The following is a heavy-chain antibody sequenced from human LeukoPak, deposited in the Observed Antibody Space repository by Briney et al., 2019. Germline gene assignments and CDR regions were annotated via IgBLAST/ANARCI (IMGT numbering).Heavy chain of an antibody. V-gene: IGHV1-8*01. J-gene: IGHJ6*02. CDR2: MNPNSGNT. Sequence: GASVKVSCKASGYTFTSYDINWVRQATGQGLEWMGWMNPNSGNTGYAQKFQGRVTMTRNTSISTAYMELSSLRSEDTAVYYCARGHCSSTSCYTQSYYYYGMDVWGQGTTVTVSS. CDR1: GYTFTSYD. CDR3: ARGHCSSTSCYTQSYYYYGMDV. D-gene: IGHD2-2*02.